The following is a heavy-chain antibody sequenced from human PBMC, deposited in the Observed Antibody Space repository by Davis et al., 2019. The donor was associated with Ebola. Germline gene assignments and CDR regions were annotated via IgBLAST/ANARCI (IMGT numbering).Heavy chain of an antibody. CDR1: GYTFTGYY. J-gene: IGHJ3*02. D-gene: IGHD3-3*01. CDR2: INPSGGST. Sequence: ASVKVSCKASGYTFTGYYMHWVRQAPGQGLEWMGIINPSGGSTSYAQKFQGRVTMTRDTSTSTVYMELSSLRSEDTAVYYCARDRRFLEWLYAFDIWGQGTMVTVSS. CDR3: ARDRRFLEWLYAFDI. V-gene: IGHV1-46*01.